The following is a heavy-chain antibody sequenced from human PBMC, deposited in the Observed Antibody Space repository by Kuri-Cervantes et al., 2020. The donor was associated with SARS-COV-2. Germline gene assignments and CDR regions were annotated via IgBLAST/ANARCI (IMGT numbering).Heavy chain of an antibody. CDR3: ATSGYYDFWSGYYFEY. D-gene: IGHD3-3*01. V-gene: IGHV4-39*01. Sequence: SETLSLTCTVSGGSISSSSYYWGWIRQPPGKGLEWIGSIYYSGSTYYNPSLKSRVTISVDTSKNQFSLKLSSVTAADTAVYYCATSGYYDFWSGYYFEYWGQGTLVTVSS. J-gene: IGHJ4*02. CDR1: GGSISSSSYY. CDR2: IYYSGST.